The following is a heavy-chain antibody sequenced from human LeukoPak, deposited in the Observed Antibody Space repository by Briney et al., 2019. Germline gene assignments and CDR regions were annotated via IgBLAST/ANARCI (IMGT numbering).Heavy chain of an antibody. CDR1: GGXISSSSYY. CDR3: ARQIWDYYGMDV. Sequence: SETLSLTCTVSGGXISSSSYYWGWIRQPPGRGLEWIGSIYYSGSTYYNPSLKSRVTISVDTSKNQFSLKLNSVTAADTAVYYCARQIWDYYGMDVWGQGTTVTVSS. D-gene: IGHD2-15*01. V-gene: IGHV4-39*01. J-gene: IGHJ6*02. CDR2: IYYSGST.